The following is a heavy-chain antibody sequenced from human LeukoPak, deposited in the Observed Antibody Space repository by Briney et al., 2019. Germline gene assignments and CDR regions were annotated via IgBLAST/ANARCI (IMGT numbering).Heavy chain of an antibody. CDR3: ASHPPSGSYYYYYYYMDV. D-gene: IGHD1-26*01. V-gene: IGHV3-23*01. CDR2: ISGSGGST. CDR1: GFTFSTYA. Sequence: GGSLRLSCAASGFTFSTYAMSWVRQAPGKGLEWVSAISGSGGSTYYADSVKGRFTISRDNSKNTLYLQMNSLRAEDTAVYYCASHPPSGSYYYYYYYMDVWGKGTTVTISS. J-gene: IGHJ6*03.